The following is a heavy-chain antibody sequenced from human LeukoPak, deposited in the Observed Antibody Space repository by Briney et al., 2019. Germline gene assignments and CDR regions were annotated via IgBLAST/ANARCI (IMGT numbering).Heavy chain of an antibody. V-gene: IGHV3-30*02. CDR1: GFTFSGYG. D-gene: IGHD3-10*01. J-gene: IGHJ4*02. Sequence: PGGSLRLSCAASGFTFSGYGMHWVRQAPGKGLEWVAFMQNDGSTEYYADSVRGRFTISRDNSKNTLYLQMNSLRAEDTAVYYCAKVSSSMVRGVISDFDYWGQGTLVTVSS. CDR2: MQNDGSTE. CDR3: AKVSSSMVRGVISDFDY.